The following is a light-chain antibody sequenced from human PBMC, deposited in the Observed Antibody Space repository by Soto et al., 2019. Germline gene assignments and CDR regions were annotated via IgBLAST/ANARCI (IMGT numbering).Light chain of an antibody. CDR3: SSYTSSNTFV. CDR2: EVS. Sequence: QSALTQPASVSGSPGQSITISCTGTSSDVGSYNLVSWHQQHPGKAPKLMIYEVSKRPSGVSNRFSGSKSGNTASLTISGLQAEDEADYYCSSYTSSNTFVFGTGTKVTVL. CDR1: SSDVGSYNL. V-gene: IGLV2-14*02. J-gene: IGLJ1*01.